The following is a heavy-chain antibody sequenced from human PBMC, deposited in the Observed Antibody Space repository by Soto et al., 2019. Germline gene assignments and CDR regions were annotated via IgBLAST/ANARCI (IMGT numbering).Heavy chain of an antibody. V-gene: IGHV1-18*01. Sequence: ASVKVSCKASGYTFTSYGISLARQAPGQGLEWMGWISAYNGNTNYAQELQGRVTMTTDTSTSTAYMELRSLRSDDTAVYYCARVFYGSGSSGPLVYWGQGTLVTVSS. J-gene: IGHJ4*02. CDR1: GYTFTSYG. D-gene: IGHD3-10*01. CDR3: ARVFYGSGSSGPLVY. CDR2: ISAYNGNT.